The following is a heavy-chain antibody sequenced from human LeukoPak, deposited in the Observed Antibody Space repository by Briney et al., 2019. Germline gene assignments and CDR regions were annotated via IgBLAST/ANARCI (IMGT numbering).Heavy chain of an antibody. D-gene: IGHD4-17*01. CDR2: IYDSGST. CDR1: GDSINNNY. V-gene: IGHV4-59*01. J-gene: IGHJ5*02. CDR3: ATCRDEFGDYGFTS. Sequence: SETLSLTCTVSGDSINNNYWSWIRQSPGKGLEWIGYIYDSGSTKYNPSLKSRVTFPVDTSKSLFSLKLTSLTAADTAVYYCATCRDEFGDYGFTSWGQGTLVTVSS.